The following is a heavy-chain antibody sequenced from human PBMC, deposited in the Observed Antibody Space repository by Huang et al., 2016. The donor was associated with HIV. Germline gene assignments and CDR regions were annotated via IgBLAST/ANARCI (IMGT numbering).Heavy chain of an antibody. CDR3: ATLPPVNYGRGDGGGRDY. CDR2: MNPNSGNT. Sequence: QVQLVQSGAEVKKPGASVTVSCKASGYTFSNYDINWGRQAPGQGLEWVGWMNPNSGNTGYARKFQCRVKMTRSTSISTAYMELSTLIFEDTVVYYCATLPPVNYGRGDGGGRDYWGQGSLVTVSS. V-gene: IGHV1-8*01. CDR1: GYTFSNYD. J-gene: IGHJ4*02. D-gene: IGHD2-21*01.